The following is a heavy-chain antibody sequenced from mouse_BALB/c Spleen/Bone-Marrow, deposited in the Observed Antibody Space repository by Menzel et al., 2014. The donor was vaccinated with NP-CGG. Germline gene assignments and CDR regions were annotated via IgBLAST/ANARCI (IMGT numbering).Heavy chain of an antibody. Sequence: AGGGVDFSRYWMSWVRQAPGKGLEWIGEINPDSSTINYTPSLKDKFIISRDNAKNTLYLQMSKVRSEDTALYYCSRLYYYGNFAYWGQGTLVTVSA. D-gene: IGHD1-1*01. J-gene: IGHJ3*01. CDR2: INPDSSTI. V-gene: IGHV4-1*02. CDR3: SRLYYYGNFAY. CDR1: GVDFSRYW.